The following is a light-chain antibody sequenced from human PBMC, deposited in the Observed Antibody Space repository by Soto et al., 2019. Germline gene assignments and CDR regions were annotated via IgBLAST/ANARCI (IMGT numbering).Light chain of an antibody. J-gene: IGKJ5*01. CDR1: QDITNY. CDR3: QQHDSLPPT. CDR2: DAS. V-gene: IGKV1-33*01. Sequence: DIQVTQSPSSLSSSVGDRVTITCQASQDITNYLDWYQQKPGQAPKLLVYDASNWATGIPSRFSGSGSGTDFTLTISNLEPEDIATYYCQQHDSLPPTFGQGTRLEIK.